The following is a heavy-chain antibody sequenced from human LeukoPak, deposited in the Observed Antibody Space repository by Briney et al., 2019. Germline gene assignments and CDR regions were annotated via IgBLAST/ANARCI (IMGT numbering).Heavy chain of an antibody. CDR3: ARQLYGFDY. Sequence: PSETLSLTCDVSGVSFSTYYWSWIRQSPEKGLEWIGEVNHSGYTNLNPSLKGRVTISVDTSKNQFSLKLSSVTAADTAVYYCARQLYGFDYWGQGTLVTVSS. CDR2: VNHSGYT. V-gene: IGHV4-34*01. J-gene: IGHJ4*02. D-gene: IGHD4-17*01. CDR1: GVSFSTYY.